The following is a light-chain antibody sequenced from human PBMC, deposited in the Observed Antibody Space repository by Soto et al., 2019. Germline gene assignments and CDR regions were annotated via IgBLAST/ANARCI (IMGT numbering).Light chain of an antibody. V-gene: IGLV2-11*01. J-gene: IGLJ3*02. CDR3: CSYAGSYTWV. Sequence: QPVLTQPRSVSGSPGQSVTISCTGTSSDVGGYNYVSWYQQHPGKAPKLMIYDVSKRPSGVPDRFSGSKSGNTASLTISGLQAEDEADYYFCSYAGSYTWVFGGGTQLTVL. CDR2: DVS. CDR1: SSDVGGYNY.